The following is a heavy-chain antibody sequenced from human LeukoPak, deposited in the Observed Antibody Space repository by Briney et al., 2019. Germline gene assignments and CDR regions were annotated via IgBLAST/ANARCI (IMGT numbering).Heavy chain of an antibody. CDR3: ARGPYTSGVYRLDY. J-gene: IGHJ4*02. CDR1: GFTFSSYW. CDR2: IRTDGTTT. D-gene: IGHD6-19*01. Sequence: GGSLRLSCAASGFTFSSYWMHWVRQAPGEGLVWVSRIRTDGTTTNYADSVKGRFTVSRDNAKNTLYLQMNSLRAEDTAVYYCARGPYTSGVYRLDYWGQGTLVTVSS. V-gene: IGHV3-74*01.